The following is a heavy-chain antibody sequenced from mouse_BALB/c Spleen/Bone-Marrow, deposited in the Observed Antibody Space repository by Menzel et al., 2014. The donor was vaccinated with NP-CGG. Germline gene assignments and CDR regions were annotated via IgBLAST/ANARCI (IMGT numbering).Heavy chain of an antibody. CDR1: GFSLTSYG. D-gene: IGHD2-4*01. Sequence: VMLVESGPGLVAPSQSLSIPCTVSGFSLTSYGVHWVRQPPGKGLEWLGVIWAGGSTNYNSALMSRLSISKDNSKSQVFLKMNSLQTDDTAMYYCAREGSTMITTPFAYWGQGTLVTVSA. CDR2: IWAGGST. V-gene: IGHV2-9*02. J-gene: IGHJ3*01. CDR3: AREGSTMITTPFAY.